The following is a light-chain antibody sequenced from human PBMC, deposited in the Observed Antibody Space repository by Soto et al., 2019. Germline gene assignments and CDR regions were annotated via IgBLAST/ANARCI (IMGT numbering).Light chain of an antibody. J-gene: IGKJ2*01. CDR2: KIP. CDR3: MEATQFPHTYT. V-gene: IGKV2-24*01. Sequence: DIVLTQTPLSLPVALGQPASISCRSSQSLVHSDGDSYLSWLHQRPGQPPRLLIYKIPNRFSGVPDRFSCSGAGTNFTLKISRVEGEDVGVFYCMEATQFPHTYTFGQGTKLEIK. CDR1: QSLVHSDGDSY.